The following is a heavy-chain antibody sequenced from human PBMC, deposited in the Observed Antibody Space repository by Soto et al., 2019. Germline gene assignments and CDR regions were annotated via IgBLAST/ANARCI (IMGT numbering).Heavy chain of an antibody. V-gene: IGHV3-74*01. CDR3: ARWASPERSTRVPRIYYYYMDV. Sequence: EVQLVESGGGLVQPGGSLRLSCAASGFTFSSYWMHWVRQAPGKGLVWVSRINSDGSSTSYADSVKGRFTISRDNAKNTLYLQMNSLRAEDTAVYYCARWASPERSTRVPRIYYYYMDVWGKGTTVTVSS. J-gene: IGHJ6*03. CDR2: INSDGSST. D-gene: IGHD1-1*01. CDR1: GFTFSSYW.